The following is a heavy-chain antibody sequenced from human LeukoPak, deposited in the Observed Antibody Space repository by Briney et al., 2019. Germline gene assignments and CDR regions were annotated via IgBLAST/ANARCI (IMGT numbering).Heavy chain of an antibody. CDR2: INPKTGVT. CDR3: ARDIILDS. J-gene: IGHJ5*01. D-gene: IGHD1-14*01. CDR1: GYTFADYY. Sequence: ASVKVSCKTSGYTFADYYLTWVRQALGQGFEWLGWINPKTGVTKYAQNLLGRVTMTSDTSISTAYMELSRLTSDDTALYFCARDIILDSWGQGTLVTVSS. V-gene: IGHV1-2*02.